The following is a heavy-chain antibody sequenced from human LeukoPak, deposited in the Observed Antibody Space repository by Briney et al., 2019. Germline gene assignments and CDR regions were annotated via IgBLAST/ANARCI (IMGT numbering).Heavy chain of an antibody. CDR1: GGSISSGGYS. CDR2: IYHSGST. J-gene: IGHJ4*02. V-gene: IGHV4-30-2*01. D-gene: IGHD3-10*01. Sequence: SETLSLTCAVSGGSISSGGYSWSWIRQPPGKGLEWIGYIYHSGSTYYNPSLKSRVTISVDRSKNQFSLKLSSVTAADTAVYYCVCGSGSYFAYWGQGTLVTVSS. CDR3: VCGSGSYFAY.